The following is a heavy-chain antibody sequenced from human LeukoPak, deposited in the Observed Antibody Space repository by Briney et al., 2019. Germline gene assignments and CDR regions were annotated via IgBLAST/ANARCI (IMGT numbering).Heavy chain of an antibody. Sequence: GGSLRLSCAASGFTFSSYWMSWVRQAPGKGLEWVANIKQDGSEKYYVDSVKGRFTISRDNAKNSLYLQMNSLRAEDTAVYYCARLYYYDSSGYSYFDYWGQGTLVTVSS. CDR2: IKQDGSEK. J-gene: IGHJ4*02. V-gene: IGHV3-7*01. CDR3: ARLYYYDSSGYSYFDY. CDR1: GFTFSSYW. D-gene: IGHD3-22*01.